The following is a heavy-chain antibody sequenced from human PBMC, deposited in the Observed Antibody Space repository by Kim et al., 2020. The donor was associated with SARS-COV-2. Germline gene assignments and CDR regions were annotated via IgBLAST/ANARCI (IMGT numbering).Heavy chain of an antibody. V-gene: IGHV3-72*01. D-gene: IGHD2-2*01. CDR1: GFIFSDQY. J-gene: IGHJ4*02. Sequence: GGSLRLSCAASGFIFSDQYMDWVRQAPGKGLEWVGRIRNKANSYTTEYAASVKGRFTISRDDSKTSLYLQMNSLKTEDTAVYYCSRPRSGQMYHENWGQGTLVTVSS. CDR2: IRNKANSYTT. CDR3: SRPRSGQMYHEN.